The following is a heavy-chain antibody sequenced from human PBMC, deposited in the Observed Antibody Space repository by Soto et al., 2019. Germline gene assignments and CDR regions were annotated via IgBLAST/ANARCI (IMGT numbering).Heavy chain of an antibody. CDR3: VQRQGVAAAFVF. D-gene: IGHD6-13*01. V-gene: IGHV3-66*01. CDR2: IYSGGST. CDR1: GFTVSSNY. Sequence: GGSLRLSCAASGFTVSSNYMSWVRQAPGKGLEWVSVIYSGGSTYYADSVKGRFTISRDNSKNTLYLQMNSLRAEDTGTYYCVQRQGVAAAFVFWGQGSLVTVSS. J-gene: IGHJ4*02.